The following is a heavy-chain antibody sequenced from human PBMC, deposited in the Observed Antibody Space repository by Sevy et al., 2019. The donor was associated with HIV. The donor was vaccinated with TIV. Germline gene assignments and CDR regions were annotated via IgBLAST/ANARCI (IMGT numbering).Heavy chain of an antibody. Sequence: GGSLRLSCVGSGFRFSGYYMNWIRQAPGKGLEWVSYISGTGNTKYYTYSVKGRFTISRDNAKNSLYLEMNSLRVDDTAVYYCARDPTYYDFWAGYYTGWFDPWGQGTLVTVSS. CDR2: ISGTGNTK. D-gene: IGHD3-3*01. CDR3: ARDPTYYDFWAGYYTGWFDP. CDR1: GFRFSGYY. V-gene: IGHV3-11*01. J-gene: IGHJ5*02.